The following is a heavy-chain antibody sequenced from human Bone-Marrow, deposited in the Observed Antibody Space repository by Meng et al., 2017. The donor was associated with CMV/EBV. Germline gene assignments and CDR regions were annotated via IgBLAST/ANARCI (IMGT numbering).Heavy chain of an antibody. J-gene: IGHJ6*02. V-gene: IGHV3-73*01. D-gene: IGHD1-7*01. CDR2: IRSKADSYAT. Sequence: GESLKISCAASGFTFSGSAMHWVRQASGKGLEWVGRIRSKADSYATAYAASVKGRFTISRDDSKNTAYLQMNSLRAEDTAVYYCAKCQGKLELVYYLYGMDVWGQGTTVTVSS. CDR3: AKCQGKLELVYYLYGMDV. CDR1: GFTFSGSA.